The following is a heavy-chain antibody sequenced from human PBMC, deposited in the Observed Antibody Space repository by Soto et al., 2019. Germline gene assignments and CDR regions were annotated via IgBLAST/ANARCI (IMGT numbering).Heavy chain of an antibody. CDR1: GGSFSGYY. Sequence: QVQLQQWGAGLLRPSETLSLTCGVYGGSFSGYYWSWIRQTPGKGREGIGEINHSGSTNYNPSLKSRVTISIDTSKNQFSVKLTSVTAADTAVYYCARGIIFWSGYSWVRRWFDPWGQGTLVTVSS. V-gene: IGHV4-34*01. D-gene: IGHD3-3*01. CDR2: INHSGST. J-gene: IGHJ5*02. CDR3: ARGIIFWSGYSWVRRWFDP.